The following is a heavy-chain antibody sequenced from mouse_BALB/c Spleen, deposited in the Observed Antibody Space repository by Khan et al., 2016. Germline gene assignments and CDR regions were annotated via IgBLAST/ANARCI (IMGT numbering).Heavy chain of an antibody. Sequence: VQLQESGPGLVKPSQSLFLACSITGFSITSGYYWIWIRQSPGKPLEWMGYITHSGETFYNPSLQSRISITRETSKNQFFLQLNSVTTEDTAMYYCAGDYDGYWYFDVWGAGTTVTVSS. J-gene: IGHJ1*01. CDR1: GFSITSGYY. D-gene: IGHD2-3*01. V-gene: IGHV12-3*02. CDR2: ITHSGET. CDR3: AGDYDGYWYFDV.